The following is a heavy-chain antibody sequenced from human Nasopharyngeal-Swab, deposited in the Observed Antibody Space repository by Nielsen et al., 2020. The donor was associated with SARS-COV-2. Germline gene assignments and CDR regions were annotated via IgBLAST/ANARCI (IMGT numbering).Heavy chain of an antibody. Sequence: WVRQAPGQGLEWMGWINTNTGNPTYAQGFTGRFVFSLDTSVSTAYLQISSRKAEDTAVYYCAGGGVGATDYWGQGTLVTVSS. CDR3: AGGGVGATDY. CDR2: INTNTGNP. D-gene: IGHD1-26*01. V-gene: IGHV7-4-1*02. J-gene: IGHJ4*02.